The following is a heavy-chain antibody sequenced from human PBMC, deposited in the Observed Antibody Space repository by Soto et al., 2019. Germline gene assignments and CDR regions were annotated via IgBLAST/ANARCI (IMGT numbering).Heavy chain of an antibody. Sequence: QVQVVESGGGVVQPGRSLRLSCAASGFTFSNYVMHWVRQAPGKGLEWVTLISYDGSDKYFAHSVKGRFTISRDNSKKTLSQQRNSRRAEDTAVYYCAKGGGWENDAFDIWGQGTMVTVSS. CDR1: GFTFSNYV. CDR2: ISYDGSDK. V-gene: IGHV3-30*18. D-gene: IGHD1-26*01. J-gene: IGHJ3*02. CDR3: AKGGGWENDAFDI.